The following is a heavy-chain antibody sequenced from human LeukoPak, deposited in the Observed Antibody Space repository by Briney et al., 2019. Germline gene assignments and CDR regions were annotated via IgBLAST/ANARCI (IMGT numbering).Heavy chain of an antibody. Sequence: GSLGPPFAGLGFTFRDLYMSWIRQAPGKGPEWVSDLSSRGDIIAYADSVKGRFTISRDNAKNSLYLQINSLRAEDTAVYYCARETVAGTFDYWGQGTLVTVSS. CDR1: GFTFRDLY. J-gene: IGHJ4*02. CDR3: ARETVAGTFDY. V-gene: IGHV3-11*01. CDR2: LSSRGDII. D-gene: IGHD6-19*01.